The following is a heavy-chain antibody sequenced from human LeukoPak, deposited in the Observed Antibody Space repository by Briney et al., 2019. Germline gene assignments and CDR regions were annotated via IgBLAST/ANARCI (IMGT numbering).Heavy chain of an antibody. CDR3: ARGALYYGSGSYYNGRSNWFDP. J-gene: IGHJ5*02. CDR1: GGSFSGYY. V-gene: IGHV4-34*01. CDR2: INHSGST. Sequence: PSETLSLTCAVYGGSFSGYYWSWIRQPPGKGLEWIGEINHSGSTNYNPSLKSRVTISVDTSKNQFSLKLSSVTAADTAVYYCARGALYYGSGSYYNGRSNWFDPWGQGTLVTVSS. D-gene: IGHD3-10*01.